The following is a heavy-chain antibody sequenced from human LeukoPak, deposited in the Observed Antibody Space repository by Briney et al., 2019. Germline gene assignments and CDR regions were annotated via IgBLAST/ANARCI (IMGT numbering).Heavy chain of an antibody. CDR3: ARIHSGATTLYYYYYGMDV. Sequence: GGSLRLSCAASGFTFSSYAMSWVRQAPGKGLEWVSAISGSGGSTYYADSVKGRFTISRDNAKNSLYLQMNSLRAEDTAVYYCARIHSGATTLYYYYYGMDVWGQGTTVTVSS. D-gene: IGHD4-17*01. CDR1: GFTFSSYA. J-gene: IGHJ6*02. CDR2: ISGSGGST. V-gene: IGHV3-23*01.